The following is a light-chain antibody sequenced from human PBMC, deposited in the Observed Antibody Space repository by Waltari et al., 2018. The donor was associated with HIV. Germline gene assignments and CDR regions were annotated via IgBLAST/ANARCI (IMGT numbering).Light chain of an antibody. CDR1: HSNTGSHA. J-gene: IGLJ2*01. CDR3: AAWDDGLNGVI. CDR2: NDD. Sequence: QAVLTQSPSVSEAPGQSVPIPFSVFHSNTGSHAVTGYQQFPGKPPRLLVYNDDLILSGVSDRLSASKSGTSASLAINDLQSEDESHYYCAAWDDGLNGVIFGGGTKVTVL. V-gene: IGLV1-36*01.